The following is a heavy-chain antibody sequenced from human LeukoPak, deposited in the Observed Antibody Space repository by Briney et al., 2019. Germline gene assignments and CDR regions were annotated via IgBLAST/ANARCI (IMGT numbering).Heavy chain of an antibody. Sequence: PGGSLRLSCAASGFTFSIYGMHWVRQAPGKGLEWVAVIWYDGGNKYYADSVKGRFTISRDNSKNTLYLQMNSLRAEDTAVYYCAKECIVGATVMPYFDYWGQGTLVTLSS. J-gene: IGHJ4*02. CDR3: AKECIVGATVMPYFDY. D-gene: IGHD1-26*01. V-gene: IGHV3-33*06. CDR1: GFTFSIYG. CDR2: IWYDGGNK.